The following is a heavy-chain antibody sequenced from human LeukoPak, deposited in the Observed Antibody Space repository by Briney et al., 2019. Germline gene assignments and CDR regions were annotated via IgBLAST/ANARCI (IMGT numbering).Heavy chain of an antibody. CDR1: GFTDSNYA. D-gene: IGHD5-12*01. Sequence: PGGSLRLSCAASGFTDSNYAMSWVRPAPGKGLEWVSAITRSGGRTYYADSVEGRFTVYRDSSKNTLYLRMSSLRAEDTATYYCVRDWTVRYSGYNLGDDWGQGTLVTVSS. CDR2: ITRSGGRT. V-gene: IGHV3-23*01. J-gene: IGHJ4*02. CDR3: VRDWTVRYSGYNLGDD.